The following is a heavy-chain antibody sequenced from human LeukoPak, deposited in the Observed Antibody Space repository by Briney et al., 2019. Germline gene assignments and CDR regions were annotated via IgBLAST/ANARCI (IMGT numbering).Heavy chain of an antibody. Sequence: PSETLSLTCTVSGGAISGYYWTWLRKPPGKGLEWIGNIHYTGTVYYNPSLKSRVTISVAMSDNQSSLKLTSVTAADTAVYYCARYAAAVGPNWLDPWGQGTLVTVSS. J-gene: IGHJ5*02. CDR1: GGAISGYY. V-gene: IGHV4-59*01. CDR3: ARYAAAVGPNWLDP. D-gene: IGHD6-13*01. CDR2: IHYTGTV.